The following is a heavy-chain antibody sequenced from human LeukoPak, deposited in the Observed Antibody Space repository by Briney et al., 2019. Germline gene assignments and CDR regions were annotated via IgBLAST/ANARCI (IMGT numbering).Heavy chain of an antibody. J-gene: IGHJ4*02. CDR3: ANDLGWIQLNLG. V-gene: IGHV3-21*04. CDR2: ISSSSTYI. CDR1: GFTFSSYN. D-gene: IGHD5-18*01. Sequence: PGGSLRLSCAASGFTFSSYNMNWVRQAPGKGLEWVSSISSSSTYIYYAESMKGRFTISRDNAKNSLYLQMNSLRAEDTAVYYCANDLGWIQLNLGRGQGTLVTVSS.